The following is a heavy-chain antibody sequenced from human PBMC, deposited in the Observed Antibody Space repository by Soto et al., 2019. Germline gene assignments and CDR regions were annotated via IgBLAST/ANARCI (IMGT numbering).Heavy chain of an antibody. CDR3: ARSAYGDYFPFDY. Sequence: ASETLSLTCAVSSGSISSSNWWSWVRQPPGKGLEWIGEIYHSGSTNYNPSLKSRVTISVDKSKNQFSLKLSSVTAADTAVYYCARSAYGDYFPFDYWGQGTLVTVSS. V-gene: IGHV4-4*02. D-gene: IGHD4-17*01. CDR1: SGSISSSNW. J-gene: IGHJ4*02. CDR2: IYHSGST.